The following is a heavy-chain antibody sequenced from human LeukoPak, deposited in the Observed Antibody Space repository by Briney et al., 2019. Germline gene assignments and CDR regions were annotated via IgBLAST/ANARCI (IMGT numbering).Heavy chain of an antibody. Sequence: SETLSLTCTVSGGSISSGSYYWSWIRQPPEKGLEFIGYIYYSGNTNYNPSLKSRVTISVDTSKNQFSLKLNSVTAADTAVYYCARIDTSGYNGYSFDYWGQGTLVTVSS. V-gene: IGHV4-61*01. CDR3: ARIDTSGYNGYSFDY. CDR1: GGSISSGSYY. D-gene: IGHD3-22*01. J-gene: IGHJ4*02. CDR2: IYYSGNT.